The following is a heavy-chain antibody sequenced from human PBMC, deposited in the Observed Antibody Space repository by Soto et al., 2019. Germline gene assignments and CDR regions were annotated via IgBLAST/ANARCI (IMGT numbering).Heavy chain of an antibody. D-gene: IGHD1-7*01. CDR1: GFTFIRYA. CDR2: ISGSGGST. V-gene: IGHV3-23*01. J-gene: IGHJ4*02. Sequence: PGGSLRLSCAASGFTFIRYAMSWVRQAPGKGLEWVSAISGSGGSTYYADSVKGRFTISRDNSKNTLYLQMNSLRAEDTAVYYCAKDLGTGTTMFDYWGQGTLVTVSS. CDR3: AKDLGTGTTMFDY.